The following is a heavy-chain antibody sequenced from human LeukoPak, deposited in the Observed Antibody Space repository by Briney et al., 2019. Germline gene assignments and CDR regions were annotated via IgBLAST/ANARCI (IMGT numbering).Heavy chain of an antibody. D-gene: IGHD3-10*01. Sequence: TSETLSLTCTVSGGSITSYYWHWIRQPPGKGLEWIGYIYYSGSTNYNPSLKSRVTISVDTSRNQFSLKLHSVTAADTAVYYCARDRGRATWFDHWGQGTAVTVSS. V-gene: IGHV4-59*01. J-gene: IGHJ5*02. CDR2: IYYSGST. CDR1: GGSITSYY. CDR3: ARDRGRATWFDH.